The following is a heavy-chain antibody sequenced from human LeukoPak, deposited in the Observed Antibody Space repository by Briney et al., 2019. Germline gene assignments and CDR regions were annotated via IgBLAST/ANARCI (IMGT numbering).Heavy chain of an antibody. J-gene: IGHJ4*02. CDR3: VGGAGFCSSTSCSLGY. V-gene: IGHV1-8*03. D-gene: IGHD2-2*01. CDR1: GYTFTSYD. Sequence: ASVKVSCKASGYTFTSYDINWVRQANGQGLEWMGWMNPNSGNTGCAQNFQGRVTITRDTSISTAYMELSSLRSEDTAVYYCVGGAGFCSSTSCSLGYWGQGTLVTVSS. CDR2: MNPNSGNT.